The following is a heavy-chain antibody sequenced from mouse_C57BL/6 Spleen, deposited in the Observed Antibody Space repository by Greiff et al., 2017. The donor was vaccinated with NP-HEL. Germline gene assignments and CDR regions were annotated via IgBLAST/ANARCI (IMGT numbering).Heavy chain of an antibody. CDR1: GYAFSSYW. V-gene: IGHV1-80*01. D-gene: IGHD2-5*01. CDR3: ARGVYSNYVDY. Sequence: VQGVESGAELVKPGASVKISCKASGYAFSSYWMNWVKQRPGKGLEWIGQIYPGDGDTNYNGKFKGKATLTADNSSSTAYMQLSSLTSEDSAVYFCARGVYSNYVDYWGQGTTLTVSS. J-gene: IGHJ2*01. CDR2: IYPGDGDT.